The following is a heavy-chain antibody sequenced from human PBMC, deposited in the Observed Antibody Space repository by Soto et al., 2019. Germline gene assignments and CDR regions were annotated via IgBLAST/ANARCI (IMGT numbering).Heavy chain of an antibody. CDR2: IYHSGST. J-gene: IGHJ5*02. CDR3: ARGKYYGSGSYYGRVWFDP. CDR1: GGSISSSNW. V-gene: IGHV4-4*02. Sequence: PSETLSLTCAVSGGSISSSNWWSWVRQPPGKGLEWIGEIYHSGSTNYNPSLKSRVTISVDKSKNQFSLKLSSVTAADTAVYYCARGKYYGSGSYYGRVWFDPWGQGTLVTVSS. D-gene: IGHD3-10*01.